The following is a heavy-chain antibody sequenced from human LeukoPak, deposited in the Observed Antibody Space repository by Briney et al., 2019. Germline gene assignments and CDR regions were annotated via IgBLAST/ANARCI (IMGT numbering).Heavy chain of an antibody. CDR3: ARRPRRGYSYGYGDY. D-gene: IGHD5-18*01. CDR2: ISAYNGNT. CDR1: GYTFTSYA. Sequence: ASVKVSCKASGYTFTSYAISWVRQAPGQGLEWMGWISAYNGNTNYAQKLQGRVTMTTDTSTSTAYMELRSLRSDDTAVYYCARRPRRGYSYGYGDYWGQGTLVTVSS. J-gene: IGHJ4*02. V-gene: IGHV1-18*01.